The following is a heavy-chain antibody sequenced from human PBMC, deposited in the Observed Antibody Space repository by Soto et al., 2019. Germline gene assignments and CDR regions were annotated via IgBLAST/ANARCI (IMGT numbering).Heavy chain of an antibody. J-gene: IGHJ6*03. CDR1: GFTFSSYA. D-gene: IGHD5-12*01. Sequence: GGSLRLSCAASGFTFSSYAMSWVRQAPGKGLEWVSAISGSGGSTYYADSVKGRFTISRDNSKNTLYLQMNSLRAEDTAVYYCLKGRMVATSDYMGVRGKGTTVTGSS. CDR3: LKGRMVATSDYMGV. V-gene: IGHV3-23*01. CDR2: ISGSGGST.